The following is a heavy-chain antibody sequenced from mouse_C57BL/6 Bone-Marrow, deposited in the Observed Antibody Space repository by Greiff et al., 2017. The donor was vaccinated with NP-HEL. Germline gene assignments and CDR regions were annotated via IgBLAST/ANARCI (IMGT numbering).Heavy chain of an antibody. CDR2: ISSGGDYI. V-gene: IGHV5-9-1*02. CDR3: TRGGGNYGAY. Sequence: EVMLVESGEGLVKPGGSLKLSCAASGFTFTSYAMSWVRQTPEKRLEWVAYISSGGDYIYYADTVKGRFTISRDNARNTLYLQMSSLKSEDTAMYYCTRGGGNYGAYWGQGTLVTVSA. D-gene: IGHD2-1*01. CDR1: GFTFTSYA. J-gene: IGHJ3*01.